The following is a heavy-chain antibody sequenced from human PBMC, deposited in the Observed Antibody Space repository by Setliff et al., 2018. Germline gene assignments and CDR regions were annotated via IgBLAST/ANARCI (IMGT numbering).Heavy chain of an antibody. D-gene: IGHD3-10*01. Sequence: PSETLSLTCTVSGGSISSSSYYWGGIRQPPGKGLEWIGSIYYSGSTYYNPSLKRRVTISVDTSKNQFSLKLTSVTAADTAGYYCARSGDYGSGRLSPWGQGTLVTVSS. CDR3: ARSGDYGSGRLSP. J-gene: IGHJ5*02. CDR2: IYYSGST. CDR1: GGSISSSSYY. V-gene: IGHV4-39*07.